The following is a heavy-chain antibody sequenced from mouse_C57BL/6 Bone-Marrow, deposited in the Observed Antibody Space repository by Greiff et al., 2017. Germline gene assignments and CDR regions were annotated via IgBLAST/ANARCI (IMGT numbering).Heavy chain of an antibody. D-gene: IGHD2-4*01. CDR3: ARDYGPV. J-gene: IGHJ1*03. CDR1: GYTFTSYW. CDR2: IDPSDSYT. V-gene: IGHV1-69*01. Sequence: QVHVKQPGAELVMPGASVKLSCKASGYTFTSYWMHWVKQRPGQGLEWIGEIDPSDSYTNYNQKFKGKSTLTVDKSSSTAYMQLSSLTSEDSAVYYCARDYGPVWGTGTTVTVSS.